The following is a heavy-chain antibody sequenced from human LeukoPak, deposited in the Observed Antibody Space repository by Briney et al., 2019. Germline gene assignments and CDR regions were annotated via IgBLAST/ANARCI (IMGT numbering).Heavy chain of an antibody. V-gene: IGHV3-66*01. CDR1: GFTVSSNY. CDR3: AKDIVVVPAAIRRSNNWFDP. J-gene: IGHJ5*02. CDR2: IYSGGST. Sequence: PGESLRLSCAASGFTVSSNYMSWVRQAPGKGLEWVSVIYSGGSTYYADSVKGRFTISRDNSKNTLYLQMNSLRAEDTAVYYCAKDIVVVPAAIRRSNNWFDPWGQGTLVTVSS. D-gene: IGHD2-2*02.